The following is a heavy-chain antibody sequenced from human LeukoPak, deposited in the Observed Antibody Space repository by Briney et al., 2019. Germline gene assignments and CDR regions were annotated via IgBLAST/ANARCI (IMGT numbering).Heavy chain of an antibody. D-gene: IGHD5-12*01. J-gene: IGHJ4*02. CDR2: INERRSST. V-gene: IGHV3-74*01. CDR3: AGGRLVATSKAVAIDY. Sequence: GGSLRLSCAASGFTFSNSWLHWVRQAPGKGLVWVSRINERRSSTSYADSVKGRFTISRDNAKNTLYLQMNNLRADDTAVYYCAGGRLVATSKAVAIDYWGQGTLVTVSS. CDR1: GFTFSNSW.